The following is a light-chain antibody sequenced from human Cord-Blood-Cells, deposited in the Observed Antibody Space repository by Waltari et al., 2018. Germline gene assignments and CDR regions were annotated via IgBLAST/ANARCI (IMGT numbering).Light chain of an antibody. Sequence: AIQLTQSPSSLSASVGDRVNITCRASQGISSALAWYQQKPGKAPKLLIYDASSLESGVPPRFSGSASGTDFTLTISILQPEDFATYYCQQFNNYPYTFSQCTKLEIK. CDR2: DAS. CDR1: QGISSA. CDR3: QQFNNYPYT. J-gene: IGKJ2*01. V-gene: IGKV1D-13*01.